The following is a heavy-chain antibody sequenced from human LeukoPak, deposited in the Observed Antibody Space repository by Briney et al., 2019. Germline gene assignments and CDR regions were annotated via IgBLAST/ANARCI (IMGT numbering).Heavy chain of an antibody. V-gene: IGHV3-30*03. J-gene: IGHJ5*02. Sequence: GGSLRLSCAASGFTFSSYSMNWVRQAPGKGLEWVAVISYDGSNKYYADSVKGRFTISRDNAKNSLYLQMNSLRAEDTAVYYCARDASPIYGSGSYGWFDPWGQGTLVTVSS. CDR2: ISYDGSNK. D-gene: IGHD3-10*01. CDR1: GFTFSSYS. CDR3: ARDASPIYGSGSYGWFDP.